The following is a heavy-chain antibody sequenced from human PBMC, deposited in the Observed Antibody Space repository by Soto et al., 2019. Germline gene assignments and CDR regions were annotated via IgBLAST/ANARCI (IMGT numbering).Heavy chain of an antibody. Sequence: GGSLRLSCAASGFTFNTYGMHWVRQAPGKGLEWVAVIWYDGSKKYDADSVKGRFTISRDNSKNTLYLQMNSLRAEDTAVYYCAKERSVVATTPDFDYWGQGTLVTVSS. D-gene: IGHD5-12*01. CDR1: GFTFNTYG. CDR3: AKERSVVATTPDFDY. J-gene: IGHJ4*02. CDR2: IWYDGSKK. V-gene: IGHV3-30*02.